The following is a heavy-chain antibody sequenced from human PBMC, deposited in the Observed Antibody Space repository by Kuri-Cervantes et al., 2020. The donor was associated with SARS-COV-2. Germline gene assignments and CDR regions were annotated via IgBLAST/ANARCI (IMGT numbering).Heavy chain of an antibody. CDR2: FYSGRT. D-gene: IGHD7-27*01. CDR3: ARPALGTNGNFDY. CDR1: GASISSSTYY. V-gene: IGHV4-39*01. J-gene: IGHJ4*02. Sequence: SETLSLTCTVSGASISSSTYYWGWIRQSPGKGLEWIGTFYSGRTYYNPSFTSRVTISVDTSKNQFSLTMSSVTATDTAVYYCARPALGTNGNFDYWGQGMRVTVSS.